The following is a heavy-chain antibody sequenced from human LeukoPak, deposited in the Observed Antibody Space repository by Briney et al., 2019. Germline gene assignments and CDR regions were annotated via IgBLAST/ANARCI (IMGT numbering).Heavy chain of an antibody. D-gene: IGHD6-19*01. V-gene: IGHV4-4*07. CDR3: AREGGGWYYYYYYYYMDV. J-gene: IGHJ6*03. CDR2: IYTSGST. CDR1: GGSISSYY. Sequence: PSETLSLTCTVSGGSISSYYWSWIRQPAGKGLEWIGRIYTSGSTNYNPSLKSRVTMSVDTSKNQFSLKLSSVTAADTAVYYCAREGGGWYYYYYYYYMDVWGKGTTVTISS.